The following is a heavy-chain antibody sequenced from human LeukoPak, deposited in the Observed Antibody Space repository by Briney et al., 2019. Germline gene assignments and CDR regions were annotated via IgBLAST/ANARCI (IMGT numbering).Heavy chain of an antibody. J-gene: IGHJ4*02. CDR1: GYTFTGYY. V-gene: IGHV1-2*02. CDR3: AREWGGIIAVAPDY. D-gene: IGHD6-19*01. Sequence: GASVKVSCKASGYTFTGYYMHWVRQAPGQGLEWMGWINPNSGGTNYAQKFQGRVTMTRDTSISTAYMELSRLRSDDTAVYYCAREWGGIIAVAPDYWGQGTLVTVSS. CDR2: INPNSGGT.